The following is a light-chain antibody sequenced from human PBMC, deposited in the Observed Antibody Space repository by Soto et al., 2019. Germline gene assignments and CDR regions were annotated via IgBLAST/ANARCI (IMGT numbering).Light chain of an antibody. CDR2: GAS. CDR3: LQYGTSPLT. J-gene: IGKJ4*01. Sequence: ENVLTQSPGILSLSPGERATLSCRASQSLSNNYLAWYQQKPGQAPRLLIYGASRRATGIPDRFSGGGSGTDFTLTISRLEPEDFAVYYCLQYGTSPLTFGGGTKVEIK. CDR1: QSLSNNY. V-gene: IGKV3-20*01.